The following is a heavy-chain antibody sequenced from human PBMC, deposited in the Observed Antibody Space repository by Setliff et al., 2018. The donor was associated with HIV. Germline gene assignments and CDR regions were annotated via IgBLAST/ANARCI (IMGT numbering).Heavy chain of an antibody. Sequence: SETLSLTCTVADGSISTGSYYWSWVRQPAGRGLEWIGRIYTSGSTNYNPSLKSRVTMSVDTSKNQFSLKLTSVTATDTAVYYCARDRRDDYYLTAYFDSLGQGTLVTVSS. J-gene: IGHJ4*02. D-gene: IGHD1-26*01. V-gene: IGHV4-61*02. CDR2: IYTSGST. CDR1: DGSISTGSYY. CDR3: ARDRRDDYYLTAYFDS.